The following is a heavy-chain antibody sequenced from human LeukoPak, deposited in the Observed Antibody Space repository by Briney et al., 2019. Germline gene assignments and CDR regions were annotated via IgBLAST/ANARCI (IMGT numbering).Heavy chain of an antibody. V-gene: IGHV1-3*01. CDR1: GYTFTSYA. Sequence: ASVKVSCKASGYTFTSYAMHWVRQAPGQRLEWMGWINAGNGNTEYSQKFQGRVTITRDTSASTAYMELSSLRSEDTAVYYCARDPEGSLSFDYWGQGTLVTVSS. CDR3: ARDPEGSLSFDY. D-gene: IGHD1-14*01. CDR2: INAGNGNT. J-gene: IGHJ4*02.